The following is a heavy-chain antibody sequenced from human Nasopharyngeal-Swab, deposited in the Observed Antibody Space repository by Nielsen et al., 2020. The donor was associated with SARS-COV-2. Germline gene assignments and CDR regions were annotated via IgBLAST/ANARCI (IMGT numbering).Heavy chain of an antibody. CDR2: ISYDGSNK. J-gene: IGHJ6*03. CDR1: GFTFSSYA. CDR3: ARDPHTSPYYYYYYMAV. D-gene: IGHD2-2*01. V-gene: IGHV3-30-3*01. Sequence: GESLKISCAASGFTFSSYAMHWVRQAPGKGLEWVAVISYDGSNKYYADSVKGRFTISRDNSKNTLYLQMNRLRAEDTAVYYCARDPHTSPYYYYYYMAVWGKGTTVTVSS.